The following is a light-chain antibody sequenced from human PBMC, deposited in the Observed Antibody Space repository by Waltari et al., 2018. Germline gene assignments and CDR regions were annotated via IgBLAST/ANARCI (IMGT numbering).Light chain of an antibody. Sequence: SYVLTQPPSVSVAPGKTASITCGGNKIGSKSVHWYQQRPGQAPVLVIHDDTDRPSGITERFAGSNSGNTATLTISRVEAGDEADYYCQVWDSSTDHYVFGSATKVTVL. V-gene: IGLV3-21*04. CDR3: QVWDSSTDHYV. CDR2: DDT. CDR1: KIGSKS. J-gene: IGLJ1*01.